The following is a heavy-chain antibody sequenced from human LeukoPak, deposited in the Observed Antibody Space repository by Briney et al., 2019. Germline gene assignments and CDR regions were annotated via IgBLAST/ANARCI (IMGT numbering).Heavy chain of an antibody. J-gene: IGHJ4*02. V-gene: IGHV3-23*01. CDR2: ISGSGGST. Sequence: GGSLRLSCAASGFTFSSYAMSWVRQAPGKGLEWVSAISGSGGSTYYADSVKGRFTISRDNSKNTLYLQMNSLRAEDTAVYYCAKSEDSPIWFGELKRGYWGQGTLVTVSS. D-gene: IGHD3-10*01. CDR3: AKSEDSPIWFGELKRGY. CDR1: GFTFSSYA.